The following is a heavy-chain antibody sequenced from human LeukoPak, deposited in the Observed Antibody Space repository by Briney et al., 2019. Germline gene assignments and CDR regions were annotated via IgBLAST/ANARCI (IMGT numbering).Heavy chain of an antibody. V-gene: IGHV3-53*04. D-gene: IGHD5-12*01. Sequence: GGSLRLSCAASGFTVSSNYMSWVRQAPGKGLEWVSVIYSGGSTYYADSVKGRFTISRHNSKNTLYLQMYSLRAEDTAVYYCARQPGGYEYYFDYWGQGTLVTVSS. CDR3: ARQPGGYEYYFDY. CDR2: IYSGGST. CDR1: GFTVSSNY. J-gene: IGHJ4*02.